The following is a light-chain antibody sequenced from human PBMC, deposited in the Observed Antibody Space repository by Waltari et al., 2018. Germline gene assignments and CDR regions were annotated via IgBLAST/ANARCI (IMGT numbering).Light chain of an antibody. J-gene: IGLJ3*02. CDR2: STN. CDR3: VLYMGGGIL. V-gene: IGLV8-61*01. Sequence: QTVVTQEPSFSVSPGGTVTLTCGLRHGSVSTTYYPSWYQQTPGQAPRPLIYSTNTRSSGVPDRISGSILGNKAALTITGAQADDESDYYCVLYMGGGILFGGGTKLTVL. CDR1: HGSVSTTYY.